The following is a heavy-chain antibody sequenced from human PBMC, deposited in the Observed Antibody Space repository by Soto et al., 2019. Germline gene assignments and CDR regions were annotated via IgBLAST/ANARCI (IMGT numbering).Heavy chain of an antibody. D-gene: IGHD3-3*01. Sequence: QLQLQESGPGLVKPSETLSLTCTVSGGSISSSSYYWGWIRQPPGKGLEWIGSIYYSGSTYYNPSLKGLVTISVDTSKNQCSLKLSSVTAADTAVYYCARHDRFLEWYDAFDIWGQGTMVTVSS. J-gene: IGHJ3*02. V-gene: IGHV4-39*01. CDR3: ARHDRFLEWYDAFDI. CDR2: IYYSGST. CDR1: GGSISSSSYY.